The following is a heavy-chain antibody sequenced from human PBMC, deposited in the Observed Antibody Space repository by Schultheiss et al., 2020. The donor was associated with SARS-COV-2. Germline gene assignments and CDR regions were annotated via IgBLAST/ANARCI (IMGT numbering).Heavy chain of an antibody. CDR2: IYYSGST. Sequence: SETLSLTCTVSGGSISSGYYWNWIRQPPGKGLEWIGYIYYSGSTYYNPSLKSRITMSVDTSKNQFYLKLSSVTAADTAVYYCAREGGYSGYDYWGQGTLVTVSS. V-gene: IGHV4-61*01. CDR1: GGSISSGYY. CDR3: AREGGYSGYDY. D-gene: IGHD5-12*01. J-gene: IGHJ4*02.